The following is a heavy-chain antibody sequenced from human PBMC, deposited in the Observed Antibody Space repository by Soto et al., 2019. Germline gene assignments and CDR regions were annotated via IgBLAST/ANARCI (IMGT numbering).Heavy chain of an antibody. V-gene: IGHV3-48*03. CDR1: GFTFSSYE. CDR3: ASPIFRYCSSTSCYSH. CDR2: ISSSGSTI. D-gene: IGHD2-2*01. J-gene: IGHJ4*02. Sequence: GSLRLSCAASGFTFSSYEMNWVRQAPGKGLEWVSYISSSGSTIYYADSVKGRFTISRDNAKNSLYLQMNSLRAEDTAVYYCASPIFRYCSSTSCYSHWGQGTLVTVSS.